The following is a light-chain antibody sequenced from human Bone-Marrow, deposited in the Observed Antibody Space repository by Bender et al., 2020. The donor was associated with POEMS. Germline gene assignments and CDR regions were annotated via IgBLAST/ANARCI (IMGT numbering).Light chain of an antibody. Sequence: QSVLTQPPSASATPGQRVTISCSRSASDRGTTPINWYQHLPGTAPKLIIYNSDQRPSEVPDRFSGSKSGNTASLTVSGLQAEDEADYFCSSYEGSNIVVFGGGTKLTVI. CDR3: SSYEGSNIVV. J-gene: IGLJ2*01. CDR1: ASDRGTTP. V-gene: IGLV1-44*01. CDR2: NSD.